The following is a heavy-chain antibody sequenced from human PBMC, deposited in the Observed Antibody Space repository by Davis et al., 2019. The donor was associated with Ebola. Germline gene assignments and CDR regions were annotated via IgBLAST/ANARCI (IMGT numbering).Heavy chain of an antibody. CDR3: AISEPPDS. CDR2: ISSSGNYI. Sequence: GESLKISCAASGFTFSSYTMNWVRQTPGKGLEWVASISSSGNYIYYANSLKGRFTISRDNARNSLYLQMNSLRVEDTAVYYCAISEPPDSWGQGTLVTVSS. J-gene: IGHJ4*02. V-gene: IGHV3-21*01. CDR1: GFTFSSYT.